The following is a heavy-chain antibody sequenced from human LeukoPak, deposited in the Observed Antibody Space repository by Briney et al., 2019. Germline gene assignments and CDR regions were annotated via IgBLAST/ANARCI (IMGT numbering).Heavy chain of an antibody. D-gene: IGHD4-17*01. CDR2: IYPGDSDT. J-gene: IGHJ6*02. Sequence: GESLKISCKGSGYSFTSYWIGWVRQMPGKGLEWMGIIYPGDSDTRYSPSFQGQVTISADKSISTAYLQWSSLKASDTAMYYCARCYGDYLYYYYGMDVWGQGTTVTVSS. CDR3: ARCYGDYLYYYYGMDV. CDR1: GYSFTSYW. V-gene: IGHV5-51*01.